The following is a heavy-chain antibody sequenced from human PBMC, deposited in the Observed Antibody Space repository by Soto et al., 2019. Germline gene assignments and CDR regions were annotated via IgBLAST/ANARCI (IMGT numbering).Heavy chain of an antibody. Sequence: GASVKVSCKAVRYIFTNYGVSWVRQAPGQGLEWMGWITTYNGNTAYAQKFQGRVTMTTDASTSTAYMELGSLRSDGTAIYYCARALSGYGMDVWGQGTTVTVSS. J-gene: IGHJ6*02. CDR2: ITTYNGNT. CDR3: ARALSGYGMDV. V-gene: IGHV1-18*01. CDR1: RYIFTNYG.